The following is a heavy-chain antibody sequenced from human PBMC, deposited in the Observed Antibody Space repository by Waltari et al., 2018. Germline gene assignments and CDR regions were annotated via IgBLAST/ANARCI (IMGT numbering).Heavy chain of an antibody. CDR2: IYYSGST. Sequence: QVQLQESGPGLVKPSATLSLTCTVSGGSISSYYWSWIRHPPGKGLEWIGYIYYSGSTNYNPSLKSRVTISVDTSKNQFSLKLSYVTAADTAVYYCARVRRVIAAAGTQYSLFDYWGQGTLVTVSS. V-gene: IGHV4-59*01. CDR3: ARVRRVIAAAGTQYSLFDY. D-gene: IGHD6-13*01. J-gene: IGHJ4*02. CDR1: GGSISSYY.